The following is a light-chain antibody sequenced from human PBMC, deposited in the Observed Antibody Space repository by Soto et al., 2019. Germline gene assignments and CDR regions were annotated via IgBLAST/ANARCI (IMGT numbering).Light chain of an antibody. CDR2: GAS. CDR1: QNVGSN. Sequence: DRMRTHSPATLSVSPGKRATLSCRASQNVGSNLAWYQQNPGRDPRLLIYGASTRATGIPARFSGIESVTEFTLTISSLKSEDVAVDDGQQYKNWPITFGQGTRLEIK. V-gene: IGKV3D-15*01. J-gene: IGKJ5*01. CDR3: QQYKNWPIT.